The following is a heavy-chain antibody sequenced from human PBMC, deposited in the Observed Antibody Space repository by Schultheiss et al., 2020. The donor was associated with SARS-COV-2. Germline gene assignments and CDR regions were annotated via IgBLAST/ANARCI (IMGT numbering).Heavy chain of an antibody. Sequence: GGSLRLSCAASGFTFSSFVMHWVRQAPGKGLEWVAVISSDGSNKYYADSVKGRFTISRDNSKNTLYLQMNSLRAEDTAVYYCARDNFNPVVPAAMDYYGMDVWGQGTTVTVSS. CDR1: GFTFSSFV. CDR2: ISSDGSNK. CDR3: ARDNFNPVVPAAMDYYGMDV. D-gene: IGHD2-2*01. V-gene: IGHV3-30*07. J-gene: IGHJ6*02.